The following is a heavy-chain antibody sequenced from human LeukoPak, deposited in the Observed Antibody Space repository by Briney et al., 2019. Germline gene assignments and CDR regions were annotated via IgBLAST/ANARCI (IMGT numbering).Heavy chain of an antibody. CDR3: ARDQTGITVAATGWFDP. V-gene: IGHV3-11*04. Sequence: PGGSLRLSCAASGFTFSDYYMSWIRQAPGRGLEWVSYICNSGTTRYYADSVKGRFNFSMDNAKDSLYLQMNSLRAKDTAVYYCARDQTGITVAATGWFDPWGQGTLVTVSS. D-gene: IGHD6-19*01. J-gene: IGHJ5*02. CDR1: GFTFSDYY. CDR2: ICNSGTTR.